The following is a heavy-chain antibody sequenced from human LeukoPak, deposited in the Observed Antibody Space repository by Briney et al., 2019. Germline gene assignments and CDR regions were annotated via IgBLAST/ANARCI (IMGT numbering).Heavy chain of an antibody. CDR3: AVGYYDSSGDDAFDI. J-gene: IGHJ3*02. V-gene: IGHV4-4*07. CDR1: GGSISSYY. Sequence: PSETLSLTCTVSGGSISSYYWSWIRQPAGKGLEWIGRIYTSGSTNYNPSLKSRVTMSVDTSKNQFSLKLSSVTAADTAVFYCAVGYYDSSGDDAFDIWRQGTMVTVSS. CDR2: IYTSGST. D-gene: IGHD3-22*01.